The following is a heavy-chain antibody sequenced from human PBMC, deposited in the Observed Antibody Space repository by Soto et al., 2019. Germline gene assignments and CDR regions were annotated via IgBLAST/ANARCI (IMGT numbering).Heavy chain of an antibody. J-gene: IGHJ4*02. D-gene: IGHD2-21*02. CDR3: AKDGIVVVTAINY. V-gene: IGHV3-23*01. Sequence: GSLRLSCAASGFIFSSYAMSWVRQAPGKGLEWVSTISGSGGSTYYADSVKGRFTISRDNSKNTLYLQMNSLRAEDTAVYYCAKDGIVVVTAINYWGQGTLVTVSS. CDR1: GFIFSSYA. CDR2: ISGSGGST.